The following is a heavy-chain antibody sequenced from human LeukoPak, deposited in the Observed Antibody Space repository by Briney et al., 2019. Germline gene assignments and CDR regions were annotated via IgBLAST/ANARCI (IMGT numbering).Heavy chain of an antibody. CDR3: ARGSSSGSPSY. Sequence: SGTLSLTCAVSGGSISSSNWWSWVRQHPGKGLEWIGYIYYSGSTYYNPSLKSRLTISVDTSKNQFSLELSSVTAADTALYYCARGSSSGSPSYWGQGTLVTVSS. J-gene: IGHJ4*02. CDR2: IYYSGST. CDR1: GGSISSSNW. D-gene: IGHD6-19*01. V-gene: IGHV4-4*02.